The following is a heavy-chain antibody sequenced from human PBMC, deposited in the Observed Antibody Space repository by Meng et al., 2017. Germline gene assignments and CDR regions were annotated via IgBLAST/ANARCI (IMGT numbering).Heavy chain of an antibody. CDR3: ARDPRLWFGENKDYYYYGMDV. CDR1: GYTFTGYY. D-gene: IGHD3-10*01. Sequence: ASVKVSCKASGYTFTGYYMHWVRQAPGQGLEWMGWINPNSGGTNYAQKFQGRVTMTRDTSISTAYMELSRLRSDDTAVYYCARDPRLWFGENKDYYYYGMDVWGQGTTVTVSS. CDR2: INPNSGGT. J-gene: IGHJ6*02. V-gene: IGHV1-2*02.